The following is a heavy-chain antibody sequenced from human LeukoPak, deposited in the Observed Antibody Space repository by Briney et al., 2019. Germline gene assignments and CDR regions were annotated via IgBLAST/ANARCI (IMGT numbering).Heavy chain of an antibody. J-gene: IGHJ4*02. CDR2: INPNSGGT. V-gene: IGHV1-2*02. CDR1: GYTFSNFD. D-gene: IGHD5-18*01. CDR3: ARGTGEGYTYGRYYFDY. Sequence: ASVKVSCKASGYTFSNFDINWVRQAPGQGLEWMGWINPNSGGTNYAQKFQGRVTMTRDTSISTAYVELSRLRSDDTAVYYCARGTGEGYTYGRYYFDYWGQGTLVTVSS.